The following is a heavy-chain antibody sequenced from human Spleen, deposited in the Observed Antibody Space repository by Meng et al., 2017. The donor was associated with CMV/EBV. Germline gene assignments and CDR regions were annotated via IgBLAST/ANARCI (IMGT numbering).Heavy chain of an antibody. V-gene: IGHV3-30*04. CDR3: ARERSGGMDV. CDR2: ISYDGSNK. J-gene: IGHJ6*02. CDR1: GFTFSSYA. D-gene: IGHD3-10*01. Sequence: GESLKISCAASGFTFSSYAMHWVRQAPGKGQEWVAVISYDGSNKYYADSVKGRFTISRDNSKNTLYLQMNSLRAEDTAVYYCARERSGGMDVWGQGTTVTVSS.